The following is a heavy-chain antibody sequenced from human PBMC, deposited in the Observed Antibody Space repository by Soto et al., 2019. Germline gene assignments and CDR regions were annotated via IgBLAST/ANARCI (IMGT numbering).Heavy chain of an antibody. J-gene: IGHJ5*02. CDR1: GDSISRGGYY. V-gene: IGHV4-31*03. CDR3: ARDGAGAYGLRWFDP. CDR2: IYHSGST. D-gene: IGHD2-21*01. Sequence: QVQLQESGPGLVKPSQTLSLTCTVSGDSISRGGYYWNWIRQHPRKGLEWIGYIYHSGSTNYNPSLKSRVTISVDTSKNQLSLELSSVTAADTALHSCARDGAGAYGLRWFDPWGQGILVPVSS.